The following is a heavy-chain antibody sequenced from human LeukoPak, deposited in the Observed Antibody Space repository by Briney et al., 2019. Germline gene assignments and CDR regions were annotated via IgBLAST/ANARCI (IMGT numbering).Heavy chain of an antibody. CDR2: IYYSGST. J-gene: IGHJ6*03. CDR3: ARLSHRSGDKWFSHYYYYMDV. V-gene: IGHV4-39*01. Sequence: PSETLSLTCTVSGGSISSSSYYWGWIRQPPGKGLEWIGSIYYSGSTYYNPSLKSRVTISVDTSKNQFSLKLSSVTAADTAVYYCARLSHRSGDKWFSHYYYYMDVWGKGTTVTVSS. CDR1: GGSISSSSYY. D-gene: IGHD3-22*01.